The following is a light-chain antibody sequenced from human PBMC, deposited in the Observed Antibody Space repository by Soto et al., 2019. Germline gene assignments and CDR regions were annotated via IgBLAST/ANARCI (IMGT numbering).Light chain of an antibody. V-gene: IGKV3-20*01. CDR2: GAS. CDR1: QSVSSNY. CDR3: QQYGGSPRT. J-gene: IGKJ1*01. Sequence: EIVSTQSPGTLSLSPGERATLSCRASQSVSSNYLAWYQQKSGQAPRLLIYGASSRATGIPDRFSGSGSGTDFTLTISRLEPEDFAVYYCQQYGGSPRTFGQGTKVEIK.